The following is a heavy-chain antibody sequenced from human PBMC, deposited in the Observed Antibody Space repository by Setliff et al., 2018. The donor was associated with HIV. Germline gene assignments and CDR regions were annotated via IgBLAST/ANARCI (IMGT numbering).Heavy chain of an antibody. CDR2: IYYSGST. D-gene: IGHD6-13*01. CDR1: GGSISSGGYY. Sequence: KASETLSLTCTVSGGSISSGGYYWSWIRQHPGKGLEWIGYIYYSGSTYYNPSLKSRVTISVDTSKNQFSLKLSSVTAADTAVYYCARVAAAGTLFDYWGQGTLVTVSS. J-gene: IGHJ4*02. CDR3: ARVAAAGTLFDY. V-gene: IGHV4-31*03.